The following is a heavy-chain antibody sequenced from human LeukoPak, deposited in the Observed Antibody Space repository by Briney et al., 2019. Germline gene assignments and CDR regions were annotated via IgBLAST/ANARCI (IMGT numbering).Heavy chain of an antibody. CDR2: ISGSGGST. CDR1: GFTFSSYA. Sequence: PGASLRLSCAASGFTFSSYAMSWVRQAPGKGLERVSAISGSGGSTYYADSVKGRFTISRDNSKNTLYLQMNSLRAEDTAVYYCAKPYCSGGSCYRPPFDYWGQGTLVTVSS. J-gene: IGHJ4*02. CDR3: AKPYCSGGSCYRPPFDY. V-gene: IGHV3-23*01. D-gene: IGHD2-15*01.